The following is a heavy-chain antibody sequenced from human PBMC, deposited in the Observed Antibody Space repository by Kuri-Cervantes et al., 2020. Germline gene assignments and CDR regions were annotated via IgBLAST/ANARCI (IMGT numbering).Heavy chain of an antibody. D-gene: IGHD3-16*02. J-gene: IGHJ4*02. CDR3: ARGDDYVWGTYLFDY. CDR2: ISNIGSVT. CDR1: GFTFSSYA. Sequence: GGSLRLSCAASGFTFSSYAMTWVRQAPGKGLEWTAYISNIGSVTYYADSVEGRFTISRDNAKKSLYLQMNSLRAEDTAVYYCARGDDYVWGTYLFDYWGQGTLVTVSS. V-gene: IGHV3-48*04.